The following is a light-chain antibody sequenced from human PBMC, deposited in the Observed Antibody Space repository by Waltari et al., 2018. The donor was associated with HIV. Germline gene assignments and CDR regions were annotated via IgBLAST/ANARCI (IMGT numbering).Light chain of an antibody. CDR1: SSDVGHYNY. CDR3: TSYAGKNKLI. J-gene: IGLJ2*01. CDR2: EAN. V-gene: IGLV2-8*01. Sequence: QSALTQPPSASGSPGQSVTITCTGISSDVGHYNYVSWYQHHPGDAPKIMIFEANKRPSGVPERFSGPECGNTASLTVSGLQPEDEAEYYCTSYAGKNKLIFGGGTKLTVL.